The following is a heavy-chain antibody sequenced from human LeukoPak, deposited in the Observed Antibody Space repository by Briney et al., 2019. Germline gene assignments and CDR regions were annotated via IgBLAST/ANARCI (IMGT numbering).Heavy chain of an antibody. J-gene: IGHJ4*02. V-gene: IGHV1-2*02. CDR3: ARAKQPSYDILTGLLYYFDY. CDR2: INPNSGGT. D-gene: IGHD3-9*01. CDR1: GYTFTGYC. Sequence: ASVKVSCKASGYTFTGYCMHWVRRAPGQGLEWMGWINPNSGGTNYAQKFQGRVTMTRDTSISTAYMELSRLRSDDTAVYYCARAKQPSYDILTGLLYYFDYWGQGTLVTVSS.